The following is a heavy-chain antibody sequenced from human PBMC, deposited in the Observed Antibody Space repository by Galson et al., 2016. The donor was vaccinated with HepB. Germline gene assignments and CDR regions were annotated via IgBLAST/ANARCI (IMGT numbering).Heavy chain of an antibody. Sequence: QSGAEVKKPGESLKISCRGSGYSFSSYWIGWVRQMPGKGLEWLGNIYPGDSDTRYSPSFQGQVSISADKSITTAYLRWSSLKASDTAFYYCARRGSGWSLFDSWGQGTQVTVSS. D-gene: IGHD6-19*01. CDR3: ARRGSGWSLFDS. CDR2: IYPGDSDT. CDR1: GYSFSSYW. V-gene: IGHV5-51*01. J-gene: IGHJ4*02.